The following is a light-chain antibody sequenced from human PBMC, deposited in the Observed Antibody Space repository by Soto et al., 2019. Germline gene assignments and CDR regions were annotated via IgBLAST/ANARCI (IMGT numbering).Light chain of an antibody. CDR2: EVF. Sequence: QSVLTQPASVSGSPGQSITISCSGTTXDVGGYNYVSWYQQHPGKAPRLLIYEVFKRPSGVSDRFSGSKSGNSASLTIARLQAEDEADYYCFSYTTRSTRVFGTGTKVTVL. J-gene: IGLJ1*01. CDR1: TXDVGGYNY. CDR3: FSYTTRSTRV. V-gene: IGLV2-14*03.